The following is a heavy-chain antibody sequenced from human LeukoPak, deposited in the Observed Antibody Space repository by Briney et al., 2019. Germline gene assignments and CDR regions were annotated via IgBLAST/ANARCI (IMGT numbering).Heavy chain of an antibody. CDR1: GYTFSAYD. J-gene: IGHJ6*03. D-gene: IGHD7-27*01. CDR2: IIPIFGTA. V-gene: IGHV1-69*05. Sequence: EASVKVSCKASGYTFSAYDINWVRQATGQGLEWMGWIIPIFGTANYAQKFQGRVTITTDESTSTAYMELSSLRSEDTAVYYCHTWGLDYYYYYMDVWGKGTTVTVSS. CDR3: HTWGLDYYYYYMDV.